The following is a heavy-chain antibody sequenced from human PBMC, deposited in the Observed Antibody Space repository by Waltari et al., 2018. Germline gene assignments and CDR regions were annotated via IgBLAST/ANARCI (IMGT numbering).Heavy chain of an antibody. V-gene: IGHV3-23*01. D-gene: IGHD1-20*01. CDR1: GFTSVTHA. Sequence: EVQVLESGGGLVQPGGSLRLSCQASGFTSVTHAINWVRQAPGKGWEWVSSISVSDATYYADSVKGRFTISRDYSDNTVYLQMDSLRADDTALYFCATPFYNWDDPLHSWGQGTPVTVSS. J-gene: IGHJ1*01. CDR3: ATPFYNWDDPLHS. CDR2: ISVSDAT.